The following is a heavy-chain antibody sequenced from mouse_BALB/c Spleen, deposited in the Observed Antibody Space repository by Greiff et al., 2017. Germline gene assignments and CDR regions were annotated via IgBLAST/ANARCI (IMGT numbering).Heavy chain of an antibody. V-gene: IGHV5-6*02. CDR2: ISSGGSYT. CDR3: ARRDWAFDY. J-gene: IGHJ2*01. Sequence: EVKLEESGGDLVKPGGSLKLSCAASGFTFSSYGMSWVRQTPDKRLEWVATISSGGSYTYYPDSVKGRFTIARDNAKNTLYLQMSSLKSEDTAMYYCARRDWAFDYWGQGTTLTVSS. D-gene: IGHD4-1*01. CDR1: GFTFSSYG.